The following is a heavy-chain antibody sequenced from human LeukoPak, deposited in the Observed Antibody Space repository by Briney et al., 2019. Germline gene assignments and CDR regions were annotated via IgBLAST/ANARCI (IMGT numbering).Heavy chain of an antibody. D-gene: IGHD5-18*01. V-gene: IGHV3-23*01. Sequence: GGSLRLSCAASGFTFRSYAMSWVRQAPGKGLEWVSGVSNSGGSTYYADSVKGRFTISRDNAKNTVYLQMNSLRAEDTAVYYCAKDSRIQLWLGYVYWGQGTLVTVSS. CDR3: AKDSRIQLWLGYVY. CDR1: GFTFRSYA. CDR2: VSNSGGST. J-gene: IGHJ4*02.